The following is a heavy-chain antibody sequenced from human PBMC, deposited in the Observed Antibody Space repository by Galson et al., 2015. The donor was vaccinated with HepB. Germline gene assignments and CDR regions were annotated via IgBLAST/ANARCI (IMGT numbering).Heavy chain of an antibody. CDR2: IYHSGST. J-gene: IGHJ4*02. D-gene: IGHD6-6*01. Sequence: LSLTCAVSGGSISSSNWWSWVRQPPGKGLEWIGEIYHSGSTNYSPSLKSRVTISVDKSKNQFSLKLSSVTAADTAVYYCARDGNQLLHRGDLISWGQGTLVTVSS. CDR1: GGSISSSNW. V-gene: IGHV4-4*02. CDR3: ARDGNQLLHRGDLIS.